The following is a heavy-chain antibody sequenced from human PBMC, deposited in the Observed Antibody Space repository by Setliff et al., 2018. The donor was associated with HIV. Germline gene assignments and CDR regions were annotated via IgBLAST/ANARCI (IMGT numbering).Heavy chain of an antibody. CDR1: GYTFSYA. D-gene: IGHD3-10*01. CDR2: INAGNGNT. CDR3: ARGFYYSAGSYSLDY. J-gene: IGHJ4*01. V-gene: IGHV1-3*01. Sequence: ASVKVSCKASGYTFSYAMHWVRQAPGQRLEWMGWINAGNGNTKYSQKFQGRVTITRDTSASKAYMELSSLRSEDTAVYYCARGFYYSAGSYSLDYWGQETLVTVSS.